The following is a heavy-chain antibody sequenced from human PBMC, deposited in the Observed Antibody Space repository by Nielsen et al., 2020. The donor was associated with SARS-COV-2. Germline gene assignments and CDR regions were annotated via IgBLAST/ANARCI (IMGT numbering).Heavy chain of an antibody. V-gene: IGHV3-30*03. CDR3: ARDLGWTEY. CDR2: ISYDGSNK. Sequence: GGSLRLSCAASGFTFSSYGMHWVRQAPGKGLEWVAVISYDGSNKYYADSVKGRFTISRDNSKNTLYLQMNSLRAEDTAVYYCARDLGWTEYWGQGTLVTVSS. CDR1: GFTFSSYG. D-gene: IGHD2-15*01. J-gene: IGHJ4*02.